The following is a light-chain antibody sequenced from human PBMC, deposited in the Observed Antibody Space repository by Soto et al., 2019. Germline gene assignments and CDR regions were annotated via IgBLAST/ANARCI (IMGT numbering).Light chain of an antibody. CDR1: QSVSSSY. CDR3: QQYGSSPRT. CDR2: GAS. V-gene: IGKV3-20*01. J-gene: IGKJ1*01. Sequence: EIVLTQSPGTLSLSPGERATLSCRASQSVSSSYLAWDQQKPGQAPRLLIYGASSRATGIPDRFSGSGSGTDFTLTISRPEPEDFAVYYWQQYGSSPRTFGQGTKVEI.